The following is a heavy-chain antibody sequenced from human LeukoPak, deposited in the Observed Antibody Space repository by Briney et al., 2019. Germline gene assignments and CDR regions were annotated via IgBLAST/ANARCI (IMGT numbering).Heavy chain of an antibody. Sequence: GGSLRLSCAASGFTFSSYSMNWVRQAPGKGLEWVSSISSSSSYIYYADSVKGRFTISRDNAKNSLYLQMNSLRAEDTAVYYCARGGYYGSGRYYFDSWGQGTLVTVSS. CDR2: ISSSSSYI. CDR1: GFTFSSYS. D-gene: IGHD3-3*01. V-gene: IGHV3-21*01. CDR3: ARGGYYGSGRYYFDS. J-gene: IGHJ4*02.